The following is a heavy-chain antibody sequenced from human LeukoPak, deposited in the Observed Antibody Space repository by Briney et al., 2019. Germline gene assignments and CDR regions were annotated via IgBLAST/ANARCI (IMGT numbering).Heavy chain of an antibody. CDR2: ISGSGGST. V-gene: IGHV3-23*01. Sequence: GGSLRLSCAASGFTFSSYAMSWVRQAPGKGLEWVSAISGSGGSTYYADSVKGRFTISRDNSKNTLYLQMNSLRAEDTSVYYFARERGYSGYDHYWGQGTLVTVSS. CDR1: GFTFSSYA. CDR3: ARERGYSGYDHY. D-gene: IGHD5-12*01. J-gene: IGHJ4*02.